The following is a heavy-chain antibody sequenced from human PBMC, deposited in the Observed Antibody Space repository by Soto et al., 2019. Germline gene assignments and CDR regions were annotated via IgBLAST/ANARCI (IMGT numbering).Heavy chain of an antibody. CDR2: ISAYNGNT. J-gene: IGHJ6*02. Sequence: ASVKVSCKASGYTFTSYGISWVRQAPGQGLEWMGWISAYNGNTNYAQKLQGRVTMTTDTSTSTAYMELRSLRSDDTAVYYCARDIVCSGGSCYYYYGMDVWGQGXTVTVYS. CDR1: GYTFTSYG. V-gene: IGHV1-18*01. CDR3: ARDIVCSGGSCYYYYGMDV. D-gene: IGHD2-15*01.